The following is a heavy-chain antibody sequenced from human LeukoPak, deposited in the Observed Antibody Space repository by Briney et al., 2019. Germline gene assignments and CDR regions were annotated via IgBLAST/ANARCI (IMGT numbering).Heavy chain of an antibody. Sequence: GGSLRLSCAASGFTFSSYGMHWVRQAPGKGLEWVSSISTGSTFIYRADSVKGRFTISRDNAENSVYLQMNSLRAEDTAVYYCARGSAGTTYNWFDAWGQGTLVTVSS. V-gene: IGHV3-21*06. D-gene: IGHD1-7*01. CDR2: ISTGSTFI. J-gene: IGHJ5*02. CDR3: ARGSAGTTYNWFDA. CDR1: GFTFSSYG.